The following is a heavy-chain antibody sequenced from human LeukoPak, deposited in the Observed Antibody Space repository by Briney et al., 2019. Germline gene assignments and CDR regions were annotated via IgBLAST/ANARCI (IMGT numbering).Heavy chain of an antibody. Sequence: ASVRVSCKASGYTFTGYYVHWVRQTPGQGLEWMGWIKPDSGGTNYAQQFQGRVTMTRDTSINRAYMELSRLRSDDTALYYCAREKTGGAAFDIWGQGTMVTVSS. CDR2: IKPDSGGT. CDR3: AREKTGGAAFDI. D-gene: IGHD7-27*01. J-gene: IGHJ3*02. V-gene: IGHV1-2*02. CDR1: GYTFTGYY.